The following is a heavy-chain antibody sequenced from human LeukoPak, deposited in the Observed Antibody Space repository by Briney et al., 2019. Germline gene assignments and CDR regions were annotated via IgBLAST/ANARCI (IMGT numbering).Heavy chain of an antibody. D-gene: IGHD5-24*01. J-gene: IGHJ4*02. V-gene: IGHV3-21*01. CDR3: ASFVGDGYNTRRKGEFDY. CDR2: ISSSSSYI. CDR1: GFTFSSYS. Sequence: PGGSLRLSCAASGFTFSSYSMNWVRQAPGKGLEWVSSISSSSSYIYYADSVKGRFTISRDNAKNSLYLQMNSLRAEDTAVYYCASFVGDGYNTRRKGEFDYWGQGTLITVSS.